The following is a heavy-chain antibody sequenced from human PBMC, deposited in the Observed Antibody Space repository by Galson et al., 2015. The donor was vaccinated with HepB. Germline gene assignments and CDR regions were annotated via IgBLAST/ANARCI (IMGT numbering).Heavy chain of an antibody. Sequence: QSGAEVKKPGESLRISCKGSGYSFTSYWISWVRQMPGKGLEWMGRIDPSDSYTSYSPSFQGQVTISADKSISTAYLQWSSLKASDTAMYYCARRAHYGSWSGYYDNWFDPWGQGTLVTVSS. CDR1: GYSFTSYW. V-gene: IGHV5-10-1*01. J-gene: IGHJ5*02. CDR3: ARRAHYGSWSGYYDNWFDP. CDR2: IDPSDSYT. D-gene: IGHD3-3*01.